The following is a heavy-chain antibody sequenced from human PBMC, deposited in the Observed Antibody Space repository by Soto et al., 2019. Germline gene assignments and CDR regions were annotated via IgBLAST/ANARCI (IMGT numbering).Heavy chain of an antibody. CDR3: ASNYDSSGYYYI. J-gene: IGHJ4*02. CDR2: IYYSGST. Sequence: SETLSLTCTVSGGSISSGDYYWSWVRQPPGKGLEWIGYIYYSGSTYYNPSLKSRVTISVDTSKNQFSLKLSSVTAADTAVYYCASNYDSSGYYYIWGQGTLVTVSS. CDR1: GGSISSGDYY. D-gene: IGHD3-22*01. V-gene: IGHV4-30-4*01.